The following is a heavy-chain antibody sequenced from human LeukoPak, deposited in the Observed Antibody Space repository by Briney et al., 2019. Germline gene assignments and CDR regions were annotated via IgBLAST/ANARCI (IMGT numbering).Heavy chain of an antibody. V-gene: IGHV3-30*18. CDR2: ISYDGSNK. CDR1: GFTFSSYG. J-gene: IGHJ3*02. Sequence: GGSLRLSCAASGFTFSSYGMHWVRQAPGKGLEGVAVISYDGSNKYYADSVKGRFTISRDNSKNTLYLQMNSLRTEDTAVYYCAKGTYGGNSGAFWGAFDIWGQGTMVTVSS. D-gene: IGHD4-23*01. CDR3: AKGTYGGNSGAFWGAFDI.